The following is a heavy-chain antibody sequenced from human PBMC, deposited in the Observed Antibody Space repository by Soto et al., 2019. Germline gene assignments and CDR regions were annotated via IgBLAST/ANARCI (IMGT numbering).Heavy chain of an antibody. J-gene: IGHJ4*02. CDR3: AKEPGADFGDYCDH. Sequence: EVKLLESGGGLVQPGGSLRLSCAASGFIFSNYAMNWVRQAPGKGLEWVSGIGSRGGSTYYADSVKGRFSISRDNSKNTLYLQMNSLGAEDTAVYYCAKEPGADFGDYCDHWGQGTLVTVSS. CDR2: IGSRGGST. D-gene: IGHD4-17*01. V-gene: IGHV3-23*01. CDR1: GFIFSNYA.